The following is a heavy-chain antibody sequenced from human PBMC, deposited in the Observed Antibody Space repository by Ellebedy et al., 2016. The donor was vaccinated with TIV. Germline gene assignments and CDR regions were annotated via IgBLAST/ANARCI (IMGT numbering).Heavy chain of an antibody. Sequence: PGGSLRLSCAASGFTVSSNYMSWVRQAPGKGLEWVSSISYNSYIYYADSVKGRFTISRDNAKNSLYLQMNSLRAEDTAVYYCARDIWTTTGYYYGMDVWGQGTTVTVSS. CDR1: GFTVSSNY. D-gene: IGHD3/OR15-3a*01. J-gene: IGHJ6*02. V-gene: IGHV3-69-1*01. CDR2: ISYNSYI. CDR3: ARDIWTTTGYYYGMDV.